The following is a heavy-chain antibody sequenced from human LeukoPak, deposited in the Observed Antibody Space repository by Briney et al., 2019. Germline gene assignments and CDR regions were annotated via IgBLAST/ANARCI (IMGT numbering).Heavy chain of an antibody. J-gene: IGHJ4*02. V-gene: IGHV4-39*01. CDR2: IYYSGST. D-gene: IGHD3-22*01. CDR3: ASEPYYDSSGYHDY. Sequence: SETLSLTCTVSGDSINSGNYYWAWIRQPPGKGLESIGCIYYSGSTYYNPSLKSRVTISVDTSKNQFSLKLSSVTAADTAVYYCASEPYYDSSGYHDYWGQGTLVTVSS. CDR1: GDSINSGNYY.